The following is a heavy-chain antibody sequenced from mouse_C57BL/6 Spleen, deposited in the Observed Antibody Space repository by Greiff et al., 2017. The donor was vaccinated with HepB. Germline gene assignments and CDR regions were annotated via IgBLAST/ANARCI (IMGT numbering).Heavy chain of an antibody. J-gene: IGHJ3*01. D-gene: IGHD2-1*01. CDR1: GFTFSSYG. CDR2: ISSGGSYT. V-gene: IGHV5-6*01. Sequence: EVQRVESGGDLVKPGGSLKLSCAASGFTFSSYGMSWVRQTPDKRLEWVATISSGGSYTYYPDSVKGRFTISRDHAKNTLYLQMSSLKSEDTAMYYCARHHGNFWFAYWGQGTLVTVSA. CDR3: ARHHGNFWFAY.